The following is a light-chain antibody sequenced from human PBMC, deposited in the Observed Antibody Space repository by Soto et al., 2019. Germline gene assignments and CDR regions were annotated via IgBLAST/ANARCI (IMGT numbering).Light chain of an antibody. V-gene: IGKV3-20*01. Sequence: EIVLPQSPATLSLSPGERATLSCRASQSISSSYLAWYQQKPGQAPRLLIYGASNRATGIPDRFSGSGSGTDFTLTISRLEPEDFAVYYCQQYGSSPRTFGQGTKVDIK. CDR3: QQYGSSPRT. J-gene: IGKJ1*01. CDR2: GAS. CDR1: QSISSSY.